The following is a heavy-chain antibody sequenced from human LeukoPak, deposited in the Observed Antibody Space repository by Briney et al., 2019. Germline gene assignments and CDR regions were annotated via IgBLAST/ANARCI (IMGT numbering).Heavy chain of an antibody. Sequence: PGGSLRLSCAAPGFTFRSSGTHWVRQAPGKGLGRGADIWYDGSNKYYADSVKGRFTISRDNSKNTLYLQMNSLRAEDTAVYYCARDRRSTSKQQRHHYGMDVWGKGTTVTVSS. V-gene: IGHV3-33*01. J-gene: IGHJ6*04. CDR1: GFTFRSSG. CDR3: ARDRRSTSKQQRHHYGMDV. D-gene: IGHD6-13*01. CDR2: IWYDGSNK.